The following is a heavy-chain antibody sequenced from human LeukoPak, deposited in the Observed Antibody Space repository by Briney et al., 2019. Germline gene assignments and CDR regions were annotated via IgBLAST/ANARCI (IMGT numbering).Heavy chain of an antibody. Sequence: GGSLRLSCAASGFTCSDHYMSWLRQAPGKGLEWVSYISSSGSTIHYADSVKGRFTISRDNAKNSLYLQMNSLRAEDTAVYYCASAGFGYGDLNGDYWGQGTLVTVSS. J-gene: IGHJ4*02. CDR1: GFTCSDHY. V-gene: IGHV3-11*01. D-gene: IGHD4-17*01. CDR3: ASAGFGYGDLNGDY. CDR2: ISSSGSTI.